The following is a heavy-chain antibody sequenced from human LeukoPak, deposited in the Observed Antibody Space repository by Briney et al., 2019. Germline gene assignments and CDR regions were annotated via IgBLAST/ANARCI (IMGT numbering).Heavy chain of an antibody. J-gene: IGHJ6*02. CDR1: GFTFSSYA. CDR2: ISYDGSNR. CDR3: ARSALYYYYGMDV. V-gene: IGHV3-30-3*01. Sequence: GGSLRLSCAASGFTFSSYAMHWVRQAPGKGLEWVAVISYDGSNRYYADSVKGRFTISRDNAKNSLYLQMNSLRDEDTAVYYCARSALYYYYGMDVWGQGTTVTVSS. D-gene: IGHD6-25*01.